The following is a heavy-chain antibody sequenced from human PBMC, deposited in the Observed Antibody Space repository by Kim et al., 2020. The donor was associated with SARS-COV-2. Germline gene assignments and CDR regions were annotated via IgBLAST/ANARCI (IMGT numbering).Heavy chain of an antibody. CDR2: IYYSGST. Sequence: SETLSLTCTVSGGSISSYYWSWIRQPPGKGLEWIGYIYYSGSTNYNPSLKSRVTISVDTSKNQFSLKLSSVTAADTAVYYCARHNYDISRYFDYWGQGTLVTVSS. CDR1: GGSISSYY. D-gene: IGHD3-9*01. V-gene: IGHV4-59*08. J-gene: IGHJ4*02. CDR3: ARHNYDISRYFDY.